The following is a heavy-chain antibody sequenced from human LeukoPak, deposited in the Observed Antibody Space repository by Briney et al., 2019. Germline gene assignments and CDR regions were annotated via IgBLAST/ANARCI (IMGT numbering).Heavy chain of an antibody. CDR3: TTDPTFDI. V-gene: IGHV3-15*01. J-gene: IGHJ3*02. Sequence: GGSLRLSCAASGFTFCNAWMSWVRQAPGKGLEWVGRIISKTNGGTTDYAAPVKGRFIISRDDSKNTLYLQMNSLKTEDTVVYYCTTDPTFDIWGQGTMVTVSS. CDR1: GFTFCNAW. CDR2: IISKTNGGTT.